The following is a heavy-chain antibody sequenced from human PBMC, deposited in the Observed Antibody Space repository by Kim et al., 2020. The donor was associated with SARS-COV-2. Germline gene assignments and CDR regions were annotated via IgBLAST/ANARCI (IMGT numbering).Heavy chain of an antibody. CDR2: IWYDGSNK. Sequence: GGSLRLSCAASGFTFSSYGMHWVRQAPGKGLEWVAVIWYDGSNKYYADSVKGRFTISRDNSKNTLYLQMNSLRAEDTAVYYCARSTRIQLWFNYFDYWGQGTLVTVSS. J-gene: IGHJ4*02. CDR1: GFTFSSYG. D-gene: IGHD5-18*01. V-gene: IGHV3-33*01. CDR3: ARSTRIQLWFNYFDY.